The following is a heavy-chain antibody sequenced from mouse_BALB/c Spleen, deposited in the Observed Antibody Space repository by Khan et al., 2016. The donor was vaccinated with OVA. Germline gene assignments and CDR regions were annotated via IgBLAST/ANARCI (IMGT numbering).Heavy chain of an antibody. D-gene: IGHD1-3*01. J-gene: IGHJ3*01. Sequence: EVELVESGGDLVKPGGSLKLSCSASGFTFSTYAMSWVRQTPEKRLEWVATISSGGDNIFYPDSVKGRFTISRDNAKNTLYLQMSSLRSEDTAIYYCARHNSGSFAYWGQGTLVTVSA. CDR1: GFTFSTYA. CDR2: ISSGGDNI. CDR3: ARHNSGSFAY. V-gene: IGHV5-9-3*01.